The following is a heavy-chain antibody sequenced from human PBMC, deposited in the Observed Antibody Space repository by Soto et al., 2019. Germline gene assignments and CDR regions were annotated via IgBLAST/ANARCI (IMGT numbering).Heavy chain of an antibody. CDR1: GGSINTYY. Sequence: PSETLSLTCTVSGGSINTYYWSWFRQPPGKGLEWIGHIYYSGSTTYNPSLKSRVTISVDTSKNQFSLKLNSVTAADTAVYYCARLGGYYQAFDQWGQGSLVTVSS. CDR2: IYYSGST. J-gene: IGHJ4*02. V-gene: IGHV4-59*08. D-gene: IGHD3-22*01. CDR3: ARLGGYYQAFDQ.